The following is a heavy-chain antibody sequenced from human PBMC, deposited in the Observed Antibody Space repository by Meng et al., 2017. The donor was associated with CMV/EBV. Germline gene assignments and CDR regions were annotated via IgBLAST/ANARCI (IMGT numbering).Heavy chain of an antibody. Sequence: ASVKVSCKASGYTFTGYYMRWVRQAPGQGLEWMGWINPNSGGTNYAQKFQGRVTMTRDTSISTAYMELSRLRSDETAVYYCARRYCSSTSCQRYFDYWGQGTLVTVSS. CDR3: ARRYCSSTSCQRYFDY. D-gene: IGHD2-2*01. V-gene: IGHV1-2*02. CDR2: INPNSGGT. J-gene: IGHJ4*02. CDR1: GYTFTGYY.